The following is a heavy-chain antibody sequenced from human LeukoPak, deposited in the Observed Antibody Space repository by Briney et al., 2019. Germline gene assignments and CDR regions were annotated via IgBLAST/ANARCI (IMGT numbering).Heavy chain of an antibody. CDR1: GFTFRSYG. V-gene: IGHV3-33*06. Sequence: GRTLRLSCAASGFTFRSYGMHWVRQAPGKGLEWVAVICDAVSNKYYADSVNARFTISRHNSKTTLYLQMNSLRAEDTAVYYCAKGKRRYYYDSSGYDAFDIWGQGTMITVSS. D-gene: IGHD3-22*01. J-gene: IGHJ3*02. CDR3: AKGKRRYYYDSSGYDAFDI. CDR2: ICDAVSNK.